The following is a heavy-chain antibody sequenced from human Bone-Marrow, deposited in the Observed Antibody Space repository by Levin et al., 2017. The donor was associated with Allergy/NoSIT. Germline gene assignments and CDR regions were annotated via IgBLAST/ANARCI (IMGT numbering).Heavy chain of an antibody. CDR2: IYHTGNT. Sequence: SCAVSGGSVNSLNWWTWVRQPPGKGLEWIGEIYHTGNTNYNTSLESRVTMSVDKSKNQFSLKLKSVTAADTAIYYCTTKFGDFRNWFDPWGQGTLVTVSS. V-gene: IGHV4-4*02. D-gene: IGHD4-17*01. CDR1: GGSVNSLNW. J-gene: IGHJ5*02. CDR3: TTKFGDFRNWFDP.